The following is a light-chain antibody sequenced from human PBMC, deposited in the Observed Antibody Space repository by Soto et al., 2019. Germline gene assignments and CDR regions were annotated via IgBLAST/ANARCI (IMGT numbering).Light chain of an antibody. CDR1: SSDVGGYNY. CDR2: DVS. CDR3: SSYTSSSTLVG. J-gene: IGLJ2*01. V-gene: IGLV2-14*01. Sequence: QSALTQPASVSGSPGQSITISCTGTSSDVGGYNYVSWYQQHPGKAPKLMIYDVSNRPSGVSNRFSGSKSGNTASLTISGLKAEDEAYYYCSSYTSSSTLVGFGGGTKLTVL.